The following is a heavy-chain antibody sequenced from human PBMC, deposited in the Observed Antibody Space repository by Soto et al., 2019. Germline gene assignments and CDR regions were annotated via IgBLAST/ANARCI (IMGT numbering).Heavy chain of an antibody. D-gene: IGHD4-17*01. CDR2: INPSGGST. Sequence: GASVKVSCKASGYTFTSYGISWVRQAPGQGLEWMGIINPSGGSTSYAQKFQGRVTMTRDTSTSTVYMELSSLRSEDTAVYYCARDDYGGDSDWYFDLWGRGTLVTVSS. CDR1: GYTFTSYG. J-gene: IGHJ2*01. V-gene: IGHV1-46*03. CDR3: ARDDYGGDSDWYFDL.